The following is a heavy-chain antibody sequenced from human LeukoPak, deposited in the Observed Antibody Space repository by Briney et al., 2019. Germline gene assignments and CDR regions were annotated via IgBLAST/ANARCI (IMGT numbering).Heavy chain of an antibody. CDR1: GYTFTGYY. CDR2: INPNSGGT. Sequence: ASVKVSCKASGYTFTGYYMHWVRQAPGQGLEWMGRINPNSGGTNYAQKFQGRVTMTRDTSISTAYMELSRLRYDDTAVYCCARERQDSSSSVDYWGQGTLVTVSS. CDR3: ARERQDSSSSVDY. D-gene: IGHD6-6*01. V-gene: IGHV1-2*06. J-gene: IGHJ4*02.